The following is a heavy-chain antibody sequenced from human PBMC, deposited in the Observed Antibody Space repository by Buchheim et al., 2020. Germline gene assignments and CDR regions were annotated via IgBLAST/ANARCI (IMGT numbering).Heavy chain of an antibody. CDR1: GFTFSSYA. D-gene: IGHD2-15*01. V-gene: IGHV3-30*04. CDR3: ARDGDIVVVSGYYYGMDV. CDR2: ISYDGSNK. J-gene: IGHJ6*02. Sequence: QVQLVESGGGVVQPGRSLRLSCAASGFTFSSYAMHWVRQAPGKGLEWVAVISYDGSNKYYADSVKGRFTISRDNSKNTLYLQMNSLRAEDTAVYYCARDGDIVVVSGYYYGMDVWGQGTT.